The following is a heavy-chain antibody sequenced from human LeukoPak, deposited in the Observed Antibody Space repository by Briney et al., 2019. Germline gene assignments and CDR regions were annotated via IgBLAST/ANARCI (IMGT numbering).Heavy chain of an antibody. Sequence: GGSLRLSCAASGFTFSSYGMHWVRQAPGKGLEWVAFIRYDGSNKYYADSVKGRFTISRDNSKNTLYLQMNSLRAEDTAVYYCVRVSDPTTVGSSTYSSTWYLRDWGQGTLVTVSS. CDR1: GFTFSSYG. J-gene: IGHJ4*02. D-gene: IGHD6-13*01. V-gene: IGHV3-30*02. CDR2: IRYDGSNK. CDR3: VRVSDPTTVGSSTYSSTWYLRD.